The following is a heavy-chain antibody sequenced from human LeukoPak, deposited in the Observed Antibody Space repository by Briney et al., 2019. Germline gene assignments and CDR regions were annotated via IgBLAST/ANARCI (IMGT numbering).Heavy chain of an antibody. V-gene: IGHV4-34*01. D-gene: IGHD4-17*01. CDR1: GGSFSGYY. CDR2: INHSGST. J-gene: IGHJ5*02. CDR3: VRGLGLRPIASGFDP. Sequence: PSETLCLTCAVSGGSFSGYYWSWIRQPPGKGLEWIGEINHSGSTNYNPYLKSRLTISVDTSKNQFSLKLSSVAAADAAVYYCVRGLGLRPIASGFDPWGQGTLVTISS.